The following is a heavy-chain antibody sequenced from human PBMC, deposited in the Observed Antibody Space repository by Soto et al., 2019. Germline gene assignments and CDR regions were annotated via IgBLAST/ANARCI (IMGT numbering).Heavy chain of an antibody. CDR3: ARTQSHYDILTGLAGYYYYGMDV. CDR2: IDWDDDK. D-gene: IGHD3-9*01. CDR1: GFSLSTSGMC. J-gene: IGHJ6*02. Sequence: SGPTLVNPTQTLTLTCTFSGFSLSTSGMCVSWIRKPPGKALEWLALIDWDDDKYYRTSLKTRLTISKDTSKNQVVLTITNMDPVDTATYYCARTQSHYDILTGLAGYYYYGMDVWGQGTTVTSP. V-gene: IGHV2-70*01.